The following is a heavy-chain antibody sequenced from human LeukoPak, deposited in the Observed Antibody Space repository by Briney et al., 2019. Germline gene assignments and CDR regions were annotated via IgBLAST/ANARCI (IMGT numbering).Heavy chain of an antibody. CDR1: GVSISSYY. J-gene: IGHJ5*02. CDR2: IHTSGST. V-gene: IGHV4-4*07. Sequence: SETLSLTCTVSGVSISSYYWSWIRQPAGKGLEWIGRIHTSGSTNYNPSLKSRVTMSVDTSKNQFSLKLSSVTAADTAVYYCARKQGGQLVNTRRWFDPWGQGTLVTVSS. D-gene: IGHD6-13*01. CDR3: ARKQGGQLVNTRRWFDP.